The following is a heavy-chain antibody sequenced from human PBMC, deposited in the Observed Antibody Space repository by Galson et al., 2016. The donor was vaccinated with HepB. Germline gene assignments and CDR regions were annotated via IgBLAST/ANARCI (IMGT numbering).Heavy chain of an antibody. J-gene: IGHJ4*02. V-gene: IGHV2-5*02. CDR1: GFSLTDGGVA. Sequence: PALVKPTQTVTLTCTFSGFSLTDGGVAVGWIRQPPRKALEWLALIYWDGDKRYTTSLRDRLAITNDTSKNQVVLTMTNVAPVDTGTYFCASRPSWGSHYFDFWGQGTLVTVSS. CDR3: ASRPSWGSHYFDF. D-gene: IGHD7-27*01. CDR2: IYWDGDK.